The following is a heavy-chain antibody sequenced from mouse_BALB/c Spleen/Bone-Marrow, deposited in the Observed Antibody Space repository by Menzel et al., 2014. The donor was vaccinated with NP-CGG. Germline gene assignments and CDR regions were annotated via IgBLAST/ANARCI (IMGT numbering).Heavy chain of an antibody. V-gene: IGHV4-2*02. CDR2: INPGSSTI. CDR1: GFDFSRYW. CDR3: ARRNYGSSWAMDY. Sequence: EVQRVESGGGLVQPGGSLNLSCAASGFDFSRYWMSWTRQAPGKGQEWIGEINPGSSTINYTPSLKDKFIISRDNAKNTLYLQMNKVRSEDTALYYCARRNYGSSWAMDYWGQGTSVTVSS. D-gene: IGHD1-1*01. J-gene: IGHJ4*01.